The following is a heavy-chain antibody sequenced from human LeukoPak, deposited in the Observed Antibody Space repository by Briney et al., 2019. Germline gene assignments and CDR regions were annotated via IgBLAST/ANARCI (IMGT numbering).Heavy chain of an antibody. CDR1: GFIFSHHR. D-gene: IGHD4-11*01. Sequence: GGSLRLSCAASGFIFSHHRMHRVRQAPGKGLEWVAVIWSDSTNRFYADSVKGRFTISRDNSQNTVFLQMNSLRVNDTAIYYCARDAQRGFDYSNSLTNWGRGTLVTVSS. V-gene: IGHV3-33*01. CDR3: ARDAQRGFDYSNSLTN. CDR2: IWSDSTNR. J-gene: IGHJ4*01.